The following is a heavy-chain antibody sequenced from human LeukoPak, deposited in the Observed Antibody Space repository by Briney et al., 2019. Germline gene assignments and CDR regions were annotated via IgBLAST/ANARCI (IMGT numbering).Heavy chain of an antibody. J-gene: IGHJ4*02. CDR3: ARLDYYDSSARDY. CDR1: GFIFSNTW. Sequence: PGGSLRLSCAASGFIFSNTWMNWVRQAPGKGLEWVSYISSSSSTIYYADSVKGRFTISRDNAKNSLYLQMNSLRAEDTAVYYCARLDYYDSSARDYWGQGTLVTVSS. CDR2: ISSSSSTI. D-gene: IGHD3-22*01. V-gene: IGHV3-48*01.